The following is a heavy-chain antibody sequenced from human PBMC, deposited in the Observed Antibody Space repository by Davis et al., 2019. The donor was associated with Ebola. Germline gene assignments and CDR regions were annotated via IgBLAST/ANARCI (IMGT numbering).Heavy chain of an antibody. D-gene: IGHD5-24*01. CDR1: GGTFSSYA. J-gene: IGHJ3*02. CDR3: AREGWLQTNDAFDI. V-gene: IGHV1-69*13. CDR2: IIPIFGTA. Sequence: AASVKVSCKASGGTFSSYAISWVRQAPGQGLEWMGGIIPIFGTANYAQKFQGRVTITADESTSTAYMELSSLRSEDTAVYYCAREGWLQTNDAFDIWGQGTMVTVSS.